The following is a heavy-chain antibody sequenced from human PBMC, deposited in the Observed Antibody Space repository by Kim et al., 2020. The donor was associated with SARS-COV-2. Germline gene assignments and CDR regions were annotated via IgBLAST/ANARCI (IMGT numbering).Heavy chain of an antibody. CDR3: ARLGGDYEGTFDY. D-gene: IGHD4-17*01. V-gene: IGHV4-39*01. Sequence: YNPSLKSRVTISVDTSKNQFSLKLSSVTAADTAVYYCARLGGDYEGTFDYWGQGTLVTVSS. J-gene: IGHJ4*02.